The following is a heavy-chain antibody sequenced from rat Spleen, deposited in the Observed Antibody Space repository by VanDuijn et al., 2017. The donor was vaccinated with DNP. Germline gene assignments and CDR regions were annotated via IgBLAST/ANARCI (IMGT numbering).Heavy chain of an antibody. CDR3: TSNPHIRTAAPFDY. CDR2: LSYNGGTP. D-gene: IGHD3-8*01. Sequence: EVLLVESDGGLVQPGRSLKLSCAVSGFTFSDYYMAWVRQAPAKGLEWVATLSYNGGTPYYRDSVKGRFTISRDNAKSTLYLQMDSLRSEDTATYYCTSNPHIRTAAPFDYWGQGVMVTVSS. V-gene: IGHV5-7*01. J-gene: IGHJ2*01. CDR1: GFTFSDYY.